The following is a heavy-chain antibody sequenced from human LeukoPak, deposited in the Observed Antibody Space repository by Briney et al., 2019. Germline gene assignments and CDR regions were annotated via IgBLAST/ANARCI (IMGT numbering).Heavy chain of an antibody. V-gene: IGHV3-23*01. J-gene: IGHJ3*02. CDR2: VTGSGGST. CDR3: VKGVRQWELLDAFDI. D-gene: IGHD1-26*01. Sequence: GGSLRLSCAASGFTFGTYAMSWVRQAPGKGLEWVSAVTGSGGSTYYADSVKGRFTISRDNSKTTLSLQMNSLRVDDTAMYYCVKGVRQWELLDAFDIWGQGTMVTVS. CDR1: GFTFGTYA.